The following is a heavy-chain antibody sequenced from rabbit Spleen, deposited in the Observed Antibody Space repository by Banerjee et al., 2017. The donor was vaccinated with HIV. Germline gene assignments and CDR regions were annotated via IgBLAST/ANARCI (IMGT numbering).Heavy chain of an antibody. D-gene: IGHD8-1*01. Sequence: EESGGGLVKPERSLTLTCTASGFSFSSDYWLCWVRQAPGKGLEWIGCIWANNAATYYASWAKGRFTISRTSSTTVTLQMTSLTAADTATYFCARDTGTSFSTYGMDLWGPGTLVTVS. J-gene: IGHJ6*01. CDR1: GFSFSSDYW. CDR2: IWANNAAT. CDR3: ARDTGTSFSTYGMDL. V-gene: IGHV1S45*01.